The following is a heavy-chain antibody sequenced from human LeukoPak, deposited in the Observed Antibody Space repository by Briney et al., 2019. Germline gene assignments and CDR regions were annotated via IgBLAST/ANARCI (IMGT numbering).Heavy chain of an antibody. J-gene: IGHJ4*02. CDR2: AYYSGHT. V-gene: IGHV4-59*08. D-gene: IGHD2-15*01. CDR1: GGSISFNY. Sequence: PSETLSLTCTVSGGSISFNYWGWLRQPPGKGLEGIGYAYYSGHTNYNSSLKSRVTMSLDTSKSQFSLRLSSVTAADTAVYFCARHPFATPFDYWGPGTLVTVSS. CDR3: ARHPFATPFDY.